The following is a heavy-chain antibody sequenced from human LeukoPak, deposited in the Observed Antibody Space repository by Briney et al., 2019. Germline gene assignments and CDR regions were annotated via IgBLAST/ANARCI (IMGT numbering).Heavy chain of an antibody. V-gene: IGHV4-4*02. CDR2: IYHSGST. D-gene: IGHD3-10*01. J-gene: IGHJ5*02. CDR1: GGSISSSNW. CDR3: ASLNYGSGSYNEA. Sequence: SETLSLTCAVPGGSISSSNWWSWVRQPPGKGLEWIGEIYHSGSTNYNPSLKSRVTISVDTSKNQFSLKLSSVTAADTAVYYCASLNYGSGSYNEAWGQGTLVTVSS.